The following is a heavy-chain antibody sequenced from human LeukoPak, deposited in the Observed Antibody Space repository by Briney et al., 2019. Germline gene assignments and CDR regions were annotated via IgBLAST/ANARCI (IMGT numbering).Heavy chain of an antibody. Sequence: GASVKVSCKASGYTSTNYGIRWVGQPPGQGLEWMGWISTYKGDTNYAQKFQGRLTMTTDRSTSTAYMELRSLRSDDTAVYYCARDPNGDYDFDKWGQGTQVTVSS. CDR1: GYTSTNYG. CDR2: ISTYKGDT. CDR3: ARDPNGDYDFDK. J-gene: IGHJ4*02. V-gene: IGHV1-18*01. D-gene: IGHD4-17*01.